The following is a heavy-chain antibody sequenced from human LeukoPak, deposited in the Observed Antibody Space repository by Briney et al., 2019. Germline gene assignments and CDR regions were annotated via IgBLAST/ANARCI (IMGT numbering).Heavy chain of an antibody. Sequence: GASVKVSCKASGYTFTSYGISWVRQAPGQGLEWMGWISAYNGNTNYAQKLQGRVAMTTDTSTSTAYMELRSLRSDDTAVYYCARDEPPSLGAVAGWVYWGQGTLVTVSS. CDR1: GYTFTSYG. V-gene: IGHV1-18*01. CDR3: ARDEPPSLGAVAGWVY. D-gene: IGHD6-19*01. CDR2: ISAYNGNT. J-gene: IGHJ4*02.